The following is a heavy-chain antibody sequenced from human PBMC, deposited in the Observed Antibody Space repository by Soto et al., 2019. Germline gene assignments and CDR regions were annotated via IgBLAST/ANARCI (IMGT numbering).Heavy chain of an antibody. CDR3: ARDLFRCWEWGLGYYYGMDV. Sequence: ASVKVSCKASGYTFTGYYMHWVRQAPGQGLEWMGWINPNSGGTNYAQKFQGWVTMTRDTSISTAYMELSRLRSDDTAVYYCARDLFRCWEWGLGYYYGMDVWGQGTTVTVS. D-gene: IGHD3-3*01. CDR1: GYTFTGYY. V-gene: IGHV1-2*04. J-gene: IGHJ6*02. CDR2: INPNSGGT.